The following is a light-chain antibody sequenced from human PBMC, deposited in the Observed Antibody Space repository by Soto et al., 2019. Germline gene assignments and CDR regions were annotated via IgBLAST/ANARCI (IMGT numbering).Light chain of an antibody. J-gene: IGLJ1*01. CDR3: SSYTSSSTRG. CDR2: EVS. V-gene: IGLV2-14*03. CDR1: SSDVGAYDY. Sequence: QSVLTQPASVSGSPGQSITISCTGTSSDVGAYDYVSWYQQHPDKASKLRIYEVSNRPSGVSNRFSGSKSVNTATLTISGLQADDEADYSCSSYTSSSTRGFGTGTKVTV.